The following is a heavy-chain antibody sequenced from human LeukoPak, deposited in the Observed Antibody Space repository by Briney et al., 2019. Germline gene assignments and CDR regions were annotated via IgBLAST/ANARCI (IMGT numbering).Heavy chain of an antibody. CDR2: ISWNSGSI. D-gene: IGHD3-22*01. Sequence: PGRSLRLSCAASGFTFDDYAMHWVRHAPGKGLEWVSGISWNSGSIGYADSVKGRFTISRDNAKNSLYLQMNSLRAEDTALYYCAILYYYDSSGYYDWGQGTLVTVSS. V-gene: IGHV3-9*01. J-gene: IGHJ4*02. CDR3: AILYYYDSSGYYD. CDR1: GFTFDDYA.